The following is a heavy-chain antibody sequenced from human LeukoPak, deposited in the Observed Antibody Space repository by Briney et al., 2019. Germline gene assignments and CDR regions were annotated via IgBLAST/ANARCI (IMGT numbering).Heavy chain of an antibody. CDR3: AKDGYGFDY. J-gene: IGHJ4*02. V-gene: IGHV3-9*01. CDR1: GFTFSSYT. CDR2: ISWNSGSI. Sequence: GGSLRLSCAASGFTFSSYTVNWVRQAPGKGLEWVSGISWNSGSIGYADSVKGRFTISRDNAKNSLYLQMNGLRAEDTALYYCAKDGYGFDYWGQGTLVTVSS. D-gene: IGHD5-18*01.